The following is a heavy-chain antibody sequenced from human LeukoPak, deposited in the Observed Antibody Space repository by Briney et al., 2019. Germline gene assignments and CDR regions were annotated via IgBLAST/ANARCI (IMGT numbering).Heavy chain of an antibody. Sequence: SEALSLTCTVSGGSISSYYWSWIRQPPRKGLEWIGEINHSGSTNYNPSLKSRVTISVDTSKNQFSLKLSSVTAADTAVYYCARATGSYYKRSWFDPWGQGTLVTVSS. D-gene: IGHD3-10*01. V-gene: IGHV4-34*01. CDR3: ARATGSYYKRSWFDP. CDR1: GGSISSYY. J-gene: IGHJ5*02. CDR2: INHSGST.